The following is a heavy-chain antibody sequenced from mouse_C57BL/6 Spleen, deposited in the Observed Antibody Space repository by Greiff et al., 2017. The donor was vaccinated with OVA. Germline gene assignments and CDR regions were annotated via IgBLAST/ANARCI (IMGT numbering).Heavy chain of an antibody. D-gene: IGHD2-1*01. V-gene: IGHV5-9-1*02. CDR1: GFTFSSYA. CDR2: ISSGGDYI. Sequence: EVQRVESGEGLVKPGGSLKLSCAASGFTFSSYAMSWVRQTPEKRLEWVAYISSGGDYIYYADTVKGRFTISRDNARNTLYLQMSSLKSEDTAMYYCTGSFYYGNYKYFDVWGTGTTVTVSS. J-gene: IGHJ1*03. CDR3: TGSFYYGNYKYFDV.